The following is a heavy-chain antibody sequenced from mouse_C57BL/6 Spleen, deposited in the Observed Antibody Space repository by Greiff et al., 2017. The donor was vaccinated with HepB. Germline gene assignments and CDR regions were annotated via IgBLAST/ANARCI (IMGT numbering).Heavy chain of an antibody. D-gene: IGHD1-1*01. Sequence: QVQLQQPGTELVKPGASVKLSCKASGYTFTSYWMHWVKQRPGQGLEWIGNINPSNGGTIYNEKFKSKAILTVDKSSSTAYMQRSSLPSEDSAVYYCAKAYGSSYVRFDYWGQGTTLTVSS. CDR1: GYTFTSYW. CDR2: INPSNGGT. CDR3: AKAYGSSYVRFDY. J-gene: IGHJ2*01. V-gene: IGHV1-53*01.